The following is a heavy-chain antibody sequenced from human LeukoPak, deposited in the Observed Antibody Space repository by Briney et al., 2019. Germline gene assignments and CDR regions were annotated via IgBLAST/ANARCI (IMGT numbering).Heavy chain of an antibody. CDR2: ISSSSSYI. CDR3: ARLRGYSGYDRPREFDY. J-gene: IGHJ4*02. D-gene: IGHD5-12*01. Sequence: GGSLRLSCAASGFTFSSYSMNWVRQAPGKGLEWVSSISSSSSYIYYADSVKGRFTISRDNAKNSLYLQMNSLRAEDTAVYYCARLRGYSGYDRPREFDYWGQGTLVTVSS. CDR1: GFTFSSYS. V-gene: IGHV3-21*01.